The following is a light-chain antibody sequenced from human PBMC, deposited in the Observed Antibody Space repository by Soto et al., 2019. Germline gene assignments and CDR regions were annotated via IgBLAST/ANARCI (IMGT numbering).Light chain of an antibody. CDR3: AAWDDSLSCVV. V-gene: IGLV1-47*02. CDR1: SSNIGSNY. J-gene: IGLJ2*01. Sequence: QSVLTQPPSESGTPGQRVTISCSGSSSNIGSNYVYWYQQLPGTAPKLLIYSNNQRPSGVPDRFSGSKSGTSASLAISGLRSEDEADYYCAAWDDSLSCVVFGGGTKVTVL. CDR2: SNN.